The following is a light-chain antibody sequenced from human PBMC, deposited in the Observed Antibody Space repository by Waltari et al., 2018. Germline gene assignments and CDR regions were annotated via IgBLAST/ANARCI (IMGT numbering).Light chain of an antibody. CDR3: QQTYSTWT. Sequence: DIQMTQSPSSLSASVGHRVTITCLASQSISNNLNWYQQKPGKAPKLLIYATSVLQSGVPSRFSGRGSGTDFTLTISSLQPEDFATYYCQQTYSTWTFGQGTAVEIK. CDR2: ATS. J-gene: IGKJ1*01. CDR1: QSISNN. V-gene: IGKV1-39*01.